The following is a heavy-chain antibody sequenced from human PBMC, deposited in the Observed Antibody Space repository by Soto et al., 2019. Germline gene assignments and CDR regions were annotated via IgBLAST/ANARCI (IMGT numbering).Heavy chain of an antibody. D-gene: IGHD3-22*01. Sequence: EVQLVESGGGLVQPGGSLRLSCAASGFTLDDYTMHWVRQAPGKGLEWVSGLSWRSFSVGYADSVKGRFTISRDDAKNSLNLQMDSLRPEDTALYYCVKDMTGHYDSSGYLDNWGQGTLVTVSS. CDR3: VKDMTGHYDSSGYLDN. CDR1: GFTLDDYT. CDR2: LSWRSFSV. V-gene: IGHV3-9*01. J-gene: IGHJ4*02.